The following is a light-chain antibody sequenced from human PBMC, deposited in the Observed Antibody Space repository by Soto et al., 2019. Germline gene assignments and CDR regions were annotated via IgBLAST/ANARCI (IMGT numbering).Light chain of an antibody. CDR3: QQSYSTPPA. V-gene: IGKV1-39*01. Sequence: DIQMTQSPSSLSASVGDRVTITCRASQSISSYLNWYQQKPGKAPKLLIYAASSLQSGVPSRFRGSDSGTDFPLTISSLHHKFFATFYFQQSYSTPPAFGKGTRGEIK. CDR1: QSISSY. J-gene: IGKJ1*01. CDR2: AAS.